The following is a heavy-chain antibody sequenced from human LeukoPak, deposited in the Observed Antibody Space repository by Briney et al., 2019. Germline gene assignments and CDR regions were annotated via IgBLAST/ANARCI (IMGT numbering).Heavy chain of an antibody. CDR1: GESHSRFY. J-gene: IGHJ4*02. CDR3: ASSLTGYSSSWFLAY. V-gene: IGHV4-34*01. Sequence: SETLSLTCAVSGESHSRFYWSWIRQSPGRGLEWIGEINHSGSPYYNPSLKSRVTISLDTSKNQFSLRVPSVTAADTAFYFCASSLTGYSSSWFLAYWGPGTLVTVSS. D-gene: IGHD6-13*01. CDR2: INHSGSP.